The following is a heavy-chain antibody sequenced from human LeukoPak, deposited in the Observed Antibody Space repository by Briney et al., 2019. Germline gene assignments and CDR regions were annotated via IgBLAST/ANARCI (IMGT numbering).Heavy chain of an antibody. V-gene: IGHV3-21*05. D-gene: IGHD6-13*01. CDR2: ISSSSYI. J-gene: IGHJ4*02. CDR3: ATGEGSSWYPQNLLLLGPLNPH. Sequence: GGSLRLSCAASGFTFSSYSMNWVRQAPGKGLEWVSYISSSSYIYYADSVKGRFTISRDNAKNSLYLQMNSLRAEDTAVYYCATGEGSSWYPQNLLLLGPLNPHWGQGTLVTVSS. CDR1: GFTFSSYS.